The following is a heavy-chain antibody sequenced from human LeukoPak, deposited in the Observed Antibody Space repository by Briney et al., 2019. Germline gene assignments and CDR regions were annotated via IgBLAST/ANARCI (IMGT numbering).Heavy chain of an antibody. CDR1: GGTFSRYA. V-gene: IGHV1-69*05. CDR2: IIPIFGTA. D-gene: IGHD3-22*01. J-gene: IGHJ4*02. Sequence: GASVKVSCKASGGTFSRYAISWVRQAPGRGLEWMGGIIPIFGTANYAQKFQGRVTITTDESTSTAYMELSSLRSEDTAVYYCARALMGSSGLDYWGQGTLVTVSS. CDR3: ARALMGSSGLDY.